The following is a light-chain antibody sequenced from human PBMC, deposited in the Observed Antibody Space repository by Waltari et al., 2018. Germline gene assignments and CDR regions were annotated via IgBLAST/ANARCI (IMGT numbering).Light chain of an antibody. Sequence: IVLTHSPGTLSLSPGARATLSCRASQSVSSNYLAWYQQRPGQAPRLLLHGSSSRATGIPDRFSGSGSGTDFTLTISRLEPEDFAVYYCQQYGRSWNTFGQGTELEIK. CDR1: QSVSSNY. V-gene: IGKV3-20*01. J-gene: IGKJ2*01. CDR2: GSS. CDR3: QQYGRSWNT.